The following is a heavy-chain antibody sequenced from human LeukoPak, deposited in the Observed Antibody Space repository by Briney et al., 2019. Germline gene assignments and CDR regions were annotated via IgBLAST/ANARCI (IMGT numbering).Heavy chain of an antibody. CDR3: VRGNGNVGGRLDP. V-gene: IGHV3-66*01. CDR1: GFTFSSYA. CDR2: LYAGGST. Sequence: GGSLRLSCAASGFTFSSYAMNWVRQAPGKGLDWVSGLYAGGSTYYAGSVTGRFTISRDDSKNTLYLQMTGLRVDDTAIYYCVRGNGNVGGRLDPWGQGAWVIVSS. D-gene: IGHD1-1*01. J-gene: IGHJ5*02.